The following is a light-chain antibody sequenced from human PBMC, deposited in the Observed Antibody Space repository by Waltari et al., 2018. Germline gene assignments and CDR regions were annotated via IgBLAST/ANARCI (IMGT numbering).Light chain of an antibody. Sequence: QSALTQPASVSGSPGQSIPISCTGVSSDVGSYNFVSCYQHHPGKAPKLMLYEGSERPSGVSNRFSGSKSGNTASLTISGLQAEDEADYYCFSYAGSSNLDVVLGGGTKMTVL. CDR3: FSYAGSSNLDVV. V-gene: IGLV2-23*01. CDR1: SSDVGSYNF. J-gene: IGLJ2*01. CDR2: EGS.